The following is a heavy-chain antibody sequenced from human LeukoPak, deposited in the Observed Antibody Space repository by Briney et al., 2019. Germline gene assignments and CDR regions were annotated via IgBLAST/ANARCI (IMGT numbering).Heavy chain of an antibody. J-gene: IGHJ4*02. CDR2: MNPNSGNT. Sequence: ASVKVSCKASGYTFTSYDINWVRQATGQGLEWMGWMNPNSGNTGYAQTFQGRVTMTRNTSISTAYMELSSLRSKDTAVYYCARVSTYFGVVTDFDYWGQGTLVTVSS. CDR1: GYTFTSYD. CDR3: ARVSTYFGVVTDFDY. V-gene: IGHV1-8*01. D-gene: IGHD3-3*01.